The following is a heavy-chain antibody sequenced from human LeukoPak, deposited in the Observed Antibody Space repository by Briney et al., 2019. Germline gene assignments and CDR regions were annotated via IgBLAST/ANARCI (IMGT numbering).Heavy chain of an antibody. J-gene: IGHJ4*02. CDR1: GFTFSSYE. CDR2: ISSSGSTI. Sequence: GGSLRLSCAASGFTFSSYEMNWVRQAPGKGLEWVSYISSSGSTIYYADSVKGRFTISRDNAKNSLYLQMNSLRAEDTAVYYCARDPMSIAAAGSFDYWGQGTLDTVSS. CDR3: ARDPMSIAAAGSFDY. D-gene: IGHD6-13*01. V-gene: IGHV3-48*03.